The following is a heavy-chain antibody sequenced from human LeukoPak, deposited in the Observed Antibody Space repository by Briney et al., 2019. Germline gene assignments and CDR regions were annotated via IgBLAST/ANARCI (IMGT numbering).Heavy chain of an antibody. Sequence: GGSLRLSCAASGFTFSSYGMHWVRQAPGKGLEWVAVIWYDGSNKYYADSVKGRFTISRDNSKNTLYLQMNSLRAEDTAVYYCARMGSWYGLSDYWGQGTLVTVSS. J-gene: IGHJ4*02. CDR3: ARMGSWYGLSDY. V-gene: IGHV3-33*01. D-gene: IGHD6-13*01. CDR1: GFTFSSYG. CDR2: IWYDGSNK.